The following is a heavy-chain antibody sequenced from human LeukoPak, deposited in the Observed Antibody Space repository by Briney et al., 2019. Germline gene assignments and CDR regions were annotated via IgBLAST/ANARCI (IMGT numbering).Heavy chain of an antibody. D-gene: IGHD3-22*01. Sequence: GGSLRLSCAASGFTVSSNYMGWVRQAPGKGLEWVSVIYSGGSTYYADSVKGRFTISRDNSKSTLYLQMNSLRAEDTAVYYCASGVGARNYYDSSGYLDYWGQGTLVTVSS. CDR1: GFTVSSNY. CDR3: ASGVGARNYYDSSGYLDY. CDR2: IYSGGST. J-gene: IGHJ4*02. V-gene: IGHV3-66*01.